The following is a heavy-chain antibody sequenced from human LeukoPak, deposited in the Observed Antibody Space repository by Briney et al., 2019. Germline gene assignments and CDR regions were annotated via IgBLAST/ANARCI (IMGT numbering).Heavy chain of an antibody. CDR3: ARVLRYFDWLPFDY. V-gene: IGHV3-66*01. CDR2: IYSGGST. D-gene: IGHD3-9*01. J-gene: IGHJ4*02. Sequence: PGGSLRLSCAASGFTVSSNYMSWVRRAPGKGLEWVSVIYSGGSTYYADSVKGRFTISRDNSKNTLYLQMNSLRAEDTAVYYCARVLRYFDWLPFDYWGQGTLVTVSS. CDR1: GFTVSSNY.